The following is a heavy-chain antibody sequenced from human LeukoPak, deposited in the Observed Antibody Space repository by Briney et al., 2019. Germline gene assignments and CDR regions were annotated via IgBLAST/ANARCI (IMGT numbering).Heavy chain of an antibody. V-gene: IGHV3-30*18. CDR3: AKDGIAVAGTGTLDAFDI. CDR2: ISYDGSNK. D-gene: IGHD6-19*01. CDR1: GFTFSSYG. J-gene: IGHJ3*02. Sequence: PGGSLRLSCAASGFTFSSYGMHWVRQAPGKGLEWVAVISYDGSNKYYADSVKGRFTISRDNSKNTLYLQMNSLRAEDTAVYYCAKDGIAVAGTGTLDAFDIWGQGTMVTVSS.